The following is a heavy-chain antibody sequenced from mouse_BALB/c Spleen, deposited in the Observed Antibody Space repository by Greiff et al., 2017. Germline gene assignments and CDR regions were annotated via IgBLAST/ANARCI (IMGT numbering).Heavy chain of an antibody. V-gene: IGHV5-6*02. CDR2: ISSGGSYT. D-gene: IGHD1-3*01. CDR3: ARSGYYFDY. CDR1: GFTFSSYG. J-gene: IGHJ2*01. Sequence: DVMLVESGGDLVKPGGSLKLSCAASGFTFSSYGMSWVRQTPDKRLEWVATISSGGSYTYYPDSVKGRFTISRDNAKNTLYLQMSSLKSEDTAMYYCARSGYYFDYWGQGTTLTVSS.